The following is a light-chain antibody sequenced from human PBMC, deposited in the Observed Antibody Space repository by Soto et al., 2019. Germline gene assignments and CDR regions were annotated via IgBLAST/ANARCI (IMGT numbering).Light chain of an antibody. CDR1: QSVSSSY. J-gene: IGKJ1*01. V-gene: IGKV3-20*01. Sequence: EIVMTQSPATLSVSPGERATLSCRARQSVSSSYLAWYQQKSGLAPRLLIYGASNRATGIPDRLSGSGSGTDFTLTISRLEPEDFAVYYCQQYGSSGTFGQGTTVDIK. CDR2: GAS. CDR3: QQYGSSGT.